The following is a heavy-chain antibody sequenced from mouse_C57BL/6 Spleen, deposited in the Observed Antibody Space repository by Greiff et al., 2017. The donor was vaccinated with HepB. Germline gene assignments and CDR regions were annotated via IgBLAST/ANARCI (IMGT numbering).Heavy chain of an antibody. CDR3: ASGDSSGTPY. J-gene: IGHJ3*01. Sequence: QVQLKESGPELVKPGASVKISCKASGYAFSSSWMNWVKQRPGKGLEWIGRIYPGDGDTNYNGKFKGKATLTADKSSSTAYMQLSSPTSEDSAVYFCASGDSSGTPYWGQGTLVTVSA. CDR1: GYAFSSSW. V-gene: IGHV1-82*01. D-gene: IGHD3-2*02. CDR2: IYPGDGDT.